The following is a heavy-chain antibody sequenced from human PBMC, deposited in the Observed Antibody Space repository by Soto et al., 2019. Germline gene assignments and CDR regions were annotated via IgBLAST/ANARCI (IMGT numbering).Heavy chain of an antibody. Sequence: PSETLSLTCTVSGGSISSYYWSWIRQPPGKGLEWIGYIYYSGSTNYNPSLKSRVTISVDTSKNQFSLKLSSVTAADTAVYYCAREAQSSSSGDYWGQGTLVTVSS. CDR1: GGSISSYY. D-gene: IGHD6-6*01. V-gene: IGHV4-59*12. CDR2: IYYSGST. CDR3: AREAQSSSSGDY. J-gene: IGHJ4*02.